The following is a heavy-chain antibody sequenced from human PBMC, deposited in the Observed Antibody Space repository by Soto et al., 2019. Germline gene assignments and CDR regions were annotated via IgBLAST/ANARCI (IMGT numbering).Heavy chain of an antibody. Sequence: GGSLRLSCGVSGFTFSSYSFNWVRQAPGKGLEWLSYINGGSATIDYADSVKGRFTISRDNAKNSLYLQMNSLRDEDSAVYYCARDRDWAFDYWGQGTQVTVSS. V-gene: IGHV3-48*02. CDR1: GFTFSSYS. CDR2: INGGSATI. J-gene: IGHJ4*02. CDR3: ARDRDWAFDY. D-gene: IGHD3-9*01.